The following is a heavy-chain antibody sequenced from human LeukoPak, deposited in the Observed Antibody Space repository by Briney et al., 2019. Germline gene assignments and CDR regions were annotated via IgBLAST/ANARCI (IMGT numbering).Heavy chain of an antibody. CDR1: GYTFTGYY. J-gene: IGHJ4*02. V-gene: IGHV1-2*02. CDR2: INPNSGGT. CDR3: ARVPGTMKSSFDY. D-gene: IGHD1-14*01. Sequence: ASVKVSCKASGYTFTGYYMHWVRQAPGQGLEWMGWINPNSGGTNYAQKFQGRVTMTRDTSISTAYMELSRLRSDDTAVYYCARVPGTMKSSFDYWGQGTLVTVSS.